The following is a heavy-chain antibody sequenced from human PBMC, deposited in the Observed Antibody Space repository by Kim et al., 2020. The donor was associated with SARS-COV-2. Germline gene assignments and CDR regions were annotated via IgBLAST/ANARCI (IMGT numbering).Heavy chain of an antibody. V-gene: IGHV3-23*03. Sequence: GGSLRLSCAASGFTFSSYAMSWVRQAPGKGLEWVSVIYSGGSSTYYADSVKGRFTISRDNSKNTLYLQMNSLRAEDTAVYYCAKSHRHITMIVVVTGGGNYFDYWGQGTLVTVSS. CDR3: AKSHRHITMIVVVTGGGNYFDY. CDR1: GFTFSSYA. CDR2: IYSGGSST. D-gene: IGHD3-22*01. J-gene: IGHJ4*02.